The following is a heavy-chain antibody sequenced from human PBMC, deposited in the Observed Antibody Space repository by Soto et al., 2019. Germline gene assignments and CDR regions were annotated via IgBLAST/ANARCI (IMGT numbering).Heavy chain of an antibody. J-gene: IGHJ4*02. D-gene: IGHD6-19*01. Sequence: ASVKVSCKASGYTFTGYYMHWVRQAPGQGLEWMGWINPNSGGTNYAQKFQGWVTMTRDTSISTAYMELSSLRSEDTAVYYCATGAYLGSFDYWGQGTLVTVSS. CDR2: INPNSGGT. V-gene: IGHV1-2*04. CDR3: ATGAYLGSFDY. CDR1: GYTFTGYY.